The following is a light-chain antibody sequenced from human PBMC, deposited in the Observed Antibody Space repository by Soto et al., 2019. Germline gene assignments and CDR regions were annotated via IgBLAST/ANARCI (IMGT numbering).Light chain of an antibody. CDR2: SAS. J-gene: IGKJ3*01. CDR1: RGINNY. V-gene: IGKV1-27*01. Sequence: DIQMTQSPSSLSASVGDRVTINCRASRGINNYLAWYQQKPGQAPKLLIYSASTLQSGVSYRFSGDGSGTDFTLTISSLQPEDVSTYYCQKYNTAPPSFGPGTKVDLK. CDR3: QKYNTAPPS.